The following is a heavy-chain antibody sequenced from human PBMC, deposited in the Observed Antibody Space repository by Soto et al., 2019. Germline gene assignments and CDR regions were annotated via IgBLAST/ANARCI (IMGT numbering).Heavy chain of an antibody. CDR3: ARLRDKDQIFPNPYYFDY. V-gene: IGHV4-34*01. CDR1: GGSCSGYY. D-gene: IGHD2-15*01. Sequence: SETLSLTCAVYGGSCSGYYWRWIRQPPGKGLECIGEINHSGSTNYNPSLKSRVTISVDTSKNQFSLKMSSVTAADTAVYYCARLRDKDQIFPNPYYFDYWGQGTLVTLSS. CDR2: INHSGST. J-gene: IGHJ4*02.